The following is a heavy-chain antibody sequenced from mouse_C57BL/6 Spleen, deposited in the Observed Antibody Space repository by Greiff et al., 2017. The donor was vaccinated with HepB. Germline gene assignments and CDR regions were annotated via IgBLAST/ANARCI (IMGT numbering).Heavy chain of an antibody. CDR1: GYTFTDYN. V-gene: IGHV1-22*01. Sequence: EVQLQQSGPELVKPGASVKMSCKASGYTFTDYNMHWVKQSHGKSLEWIGYINPNNGGTSYNQKFKGKATLTVNKSSSTAYMELRSLTSEDSAVYYCARGLRYHYYAMDYWGQGTSVTVSS. CDR3: ARGLRYHYYAMDY. J-gene: IGHJ4*01. CDR2: INPNNGGT. D-gene: IGHD1-1*01.